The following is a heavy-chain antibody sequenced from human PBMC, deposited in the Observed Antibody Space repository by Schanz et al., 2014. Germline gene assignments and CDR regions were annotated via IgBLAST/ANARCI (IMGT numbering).Heavy chain of an antibody. CDR1: GFTFSSYA. D-gene: IGHD3-10*01. V-gene: IGHV3-7*04. Sequence: EVRLLESGGGLVQPGGSLRLSCAASGFTFSSYAMSWVRQAPGKGLEWVANIKQDGSEKYYVDAVKGRFTISRDNAKNSMYLHMKSLRGEDTAVYYCARDNYYGSGSCAYWGQGTLVTVSS. CDR2: IKQDGSEK. CDR3: ARDNYYGSGSCAY. J-gene: IGHJ4*02.